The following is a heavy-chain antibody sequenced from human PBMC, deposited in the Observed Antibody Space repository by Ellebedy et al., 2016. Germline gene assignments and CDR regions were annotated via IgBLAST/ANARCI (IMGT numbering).Heavy chain of an antibody. V-gene: IGHV3-7*01. CDR2: IKLDGSEK. D-gene: IGHD1-26*01. CDR3: VSFGSGY. J-gene: IGHJ4*02. Sequence: GGSLRLXCAASGFTFSDYWMTWVRQAPGKGLEWVANIKLDGSEKYYVDSVKGRFSISRNNAKTSLYLQMNSLRAEDTAVYYCVSFGSGYWGQGTLVTVSS. CDR1: GFTFSDYW.